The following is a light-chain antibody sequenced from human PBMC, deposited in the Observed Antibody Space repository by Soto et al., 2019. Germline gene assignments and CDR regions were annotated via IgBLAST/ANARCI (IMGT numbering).Light chain of an antibody. CDR1: SGHSSNA. CDR2: LNSDGSH. V-gene: IGLV4-69*01. Sequence: QLVLTQSPSASASLGASVKLTCTLDSGHSSNAITWHQQQPDRGPRYLMKLNSDGSHNKGDGIPDRFSGSSSGAERYLTISSLQSEDEADYYCQTWATGIVVFGGGTKLTVL. J-gene: IGLJ2*01. CDR3: QTWATGIVV.